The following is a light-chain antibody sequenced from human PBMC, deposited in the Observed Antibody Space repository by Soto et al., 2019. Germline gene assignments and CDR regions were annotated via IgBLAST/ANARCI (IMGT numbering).Light chain of an antibody. V-gene: IGLV7-43*01. CDR3: LLYYGGAHLV. J-gene: IGLJ3*02. CDR1: TGAVTSGNY. CDR2: TTN. Sequence: QTVVTQEPSLTVSPGGTVTLTCASSTGAVTSGNYPSWFQQKPGQTPRTLIYTTNNRHSWTPARFSGSLLAGKAALTLSGVQPEDEAEYYCLLYYGGAHLVFGGGTKVTVL.